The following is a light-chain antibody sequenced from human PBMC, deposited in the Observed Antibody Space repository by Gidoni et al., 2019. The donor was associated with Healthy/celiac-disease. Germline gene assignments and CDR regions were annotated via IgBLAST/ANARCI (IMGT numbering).Light chain of an antibody. CDR1: QSISSY. V-gene: IGKV1-39*01. CDR3: QQSDSTPT. J-gene: IGKJ1*01. Sequence: DIQMTQSPSSLSASVGDRFTITCRASQSISSYLNWYQQKPGKAPKLLIYAASSLQSGVPSRFSGSGSGTDFTLTISSLQPEDFATYYCQQSDSTPTFGQGTKVEIK. CDR2: AAS.